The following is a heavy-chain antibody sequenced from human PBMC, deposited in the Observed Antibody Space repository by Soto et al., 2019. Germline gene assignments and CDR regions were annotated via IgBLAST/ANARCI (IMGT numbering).Heavy chain of an antibody. CDR1: GFTFSNYA. CDR3: AKDRGRYCSGGSCYLFDY. D-gene: IGHD2-15*01. J-gene: IGHJ4*02. Sequence: QVQLVESGGGVVQPGRSLRLSCVASGFTFSNYAMHWVRQAPGKGLEWVALISYDGSNKYYADSVKGRFTISRDNSKNTLYPQMNSLRAEDTAVYYCAKDRGRYCSGGSCYLFDYWGQGTLVTVSS. CDR2: ISYDGSNK. V-gene: IGHV3-30*04.